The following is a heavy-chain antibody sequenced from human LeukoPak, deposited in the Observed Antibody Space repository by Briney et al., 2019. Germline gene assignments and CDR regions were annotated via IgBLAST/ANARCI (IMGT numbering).Heavy chain of an antibody. CDR2: IYYSGST. Sequence: PSETLSLTCTVSGGSISSYYWSWIRQPPGKGLEWIGCIYYSGSTNYNPSLKSRVTISVDTSKNQFSLKLSSVTAADTAVYYCARVPSRQQQLVFDYWGQGTLVTVSS. V-gene: IGHV4-59*01. CDR1: GGSISSYY. CDR3: ARVPSRQQQLVFDY. J-gene: IGHJ4*02. D-gene: IGHD6-13*01.